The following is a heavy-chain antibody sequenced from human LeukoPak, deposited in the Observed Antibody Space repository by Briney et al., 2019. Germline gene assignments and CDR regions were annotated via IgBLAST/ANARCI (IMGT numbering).Heavy chain of an antibody. CDR3: ARVQTNWAVEVATIGSFDY. D-gene: IGHD5-12*01. Sequence: SETLSLTCSVSGASISSNYWTWIRQPPGMGLDWIGYIYNSDTTNSNPSLKSRVTMSVDTSNNQFFLRLSSVTAADTAVYFCARVQTNWAVEVATIGSFDYWSQGSLVTVTA. CDR1: GASISSNY. CDR2: IYNSDTT. V-gene: IGHV4-4*09. J-gene: IGHJ4*02.